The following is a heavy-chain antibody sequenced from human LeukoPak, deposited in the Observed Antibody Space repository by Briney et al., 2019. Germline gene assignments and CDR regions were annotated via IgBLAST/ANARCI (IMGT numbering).Heavy chain of an antibody. Sequence: GSLRLSCAASGFTVSSNYISWVRQAPGKGLQWVPAVYSGGTTYFADSVKGRFTLSRDNSKNTLYLQMNSLRAEDTAVYYCARGSGTTFWYFGMDVWGQGTTVTVSS. CDR2: VYSGGTT. J-gene: IGHJ6*02. D-gene: IGHD1-1*01. V-gene: IGHV3-53*01. CDR1: GFTVSSNY. CDR3: ARGSGTTFWYFGMDV.